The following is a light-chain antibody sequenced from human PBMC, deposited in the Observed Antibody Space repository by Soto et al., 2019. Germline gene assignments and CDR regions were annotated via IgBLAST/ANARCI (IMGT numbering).Light chain of an antibody. V-gene: IGLV3-21*02. CDR2: ADD. J-gene: IGLJ1*01. CDR3: QVWDSSRDLHV. CDR1: NIESKS. Sequence: SYELTQPPSVSVAPGQTARIMCGGNNIESKSVHWYQQKAGQAPVLVVYADDDRPSGIPERFSGSNSGNTVTLTITRVEAGDEADYFCQVWDSSRDLHVFGSGTKVTVL.